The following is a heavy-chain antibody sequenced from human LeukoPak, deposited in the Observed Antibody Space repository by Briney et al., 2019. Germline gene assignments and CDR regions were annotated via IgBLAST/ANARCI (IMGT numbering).Heavy chain of an antibody. D-gene: IGHD2-21*01. CDR3: ARGDCGGDCYSGYYYYYMDV. V-gene: IGHV1-2*02. Sequence: ASVKVSCKASGYTFTGYYMHWVRQAPGQGLEWMGWINPNSGGTNYAQKLQGRVTMTRDTSISTAYMELSRLRSDDTAVYYCARGDCGGDCYSGYYYYYMDVWGKGTTVTVSS. CDR1: GYTFTGYY. J-gene: IGHJ6*03. CDR2: INPNSGGT.